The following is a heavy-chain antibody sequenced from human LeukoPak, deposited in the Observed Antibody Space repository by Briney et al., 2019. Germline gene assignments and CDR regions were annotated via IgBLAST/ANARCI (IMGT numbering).Heavy chain of an antibody. CDR2: IYYSGST. CDR1: GGTISSYY. D-gene: IGHD3-22*01. J-gene: IGHJ4*02. CDR3: AREVDDRSGYPSLFDY. V-gene: IGHV4-59*01. Sequence: SETLSLTCTVSGGTISSYYWSWIREPPGKGLEWIGYIYYSGSTNYNPSLKSRVTISVDTSKNQFSLKLSSVTAADTAVYYCAREVDDRSGYPSLFDYWGQGTLVTASS.